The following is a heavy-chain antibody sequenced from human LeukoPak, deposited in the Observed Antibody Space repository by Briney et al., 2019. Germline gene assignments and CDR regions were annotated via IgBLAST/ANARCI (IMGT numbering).Heavy chain of an antibody. D-gene: IGHD2-15*01. CDR3: ARDAGYCSGGSCYPHYMDV. J-gene: IGHJ6*03. Sequence: SETLSLTCTVSGGSISSYFWSWIRQPPGKGLEWIGYIYYTGNTNYNPSLKSRVTISVDTSKNQFSLKLSSVTAADTAVYYCARDAGYCSGGSCYPHYMDVWGKGTTVTVSS. CDR1: GGSISSYF. V-gene: IGHV4-59*01. CDR2: IYYTGNT.